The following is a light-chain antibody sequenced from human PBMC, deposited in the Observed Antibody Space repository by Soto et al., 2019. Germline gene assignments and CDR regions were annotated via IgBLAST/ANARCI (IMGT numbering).Light chain of an antibody. J-gene: IGKJ1*01. CDR3: RQYQSYWT. CDR2: QAS. Sequence: DIQMTQSPSTLSASVWDRVSITCRASQSINRQLAWYQQKPWKAPNLLIYQASNLETGVPSRFPGSGSGTEFTLTISSLQHDDLATYYCRQYQSYWTFGQGTKVEVK. CDR1: QSINRQ. V-gene: IGKV1-5*03.